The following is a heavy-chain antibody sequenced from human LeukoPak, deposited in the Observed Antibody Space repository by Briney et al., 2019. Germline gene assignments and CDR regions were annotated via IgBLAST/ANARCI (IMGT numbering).Heavy chain of an antibody. CDR3: ARDRQGRYFDWLLDY. CDR1: GYTFTSYG. J-gene: IGHJ4*02. CDR2: ISAYNGNT. Sequence: ASVKVSCKASGYTFTSYGISWVRQAPGQGLEWMGWISAYNGNTNYAQKLQGRVTMTTDTSTSTAYMELRGLRSDDTAVYYCARDRQGRYFDWLLDYWGQGTLVTVSS. V-gene: IGHV1-18*01. D-gene: IGHD3-9*01.